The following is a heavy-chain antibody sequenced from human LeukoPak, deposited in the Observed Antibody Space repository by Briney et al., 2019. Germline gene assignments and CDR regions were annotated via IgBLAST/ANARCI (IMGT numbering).Heavy chain of an antibody. CDR3: ARMPPVGGSYVY. V-gene: IGHV4-59*01. CDR1: GGSISSYY. J-gene: IGHJ4*02. CDR2: ISHSGST. D-gene: IGHD1-26*01. Sequence: PSETLCLTCTVSGGSISSYYWGWIRQPPGKGLEWIGYISHSGSTNYNPSLKSRATISVDTSKNQFSLKLSSVTAADTAVYYCARMPPVGGSYVYWGQGTLVTVSS.